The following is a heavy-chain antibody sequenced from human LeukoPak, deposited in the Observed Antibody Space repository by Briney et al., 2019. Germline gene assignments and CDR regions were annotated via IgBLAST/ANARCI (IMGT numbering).Heavy chain of an antibody. Sequence: GGSLRLSCAASGFPFSSYSMNWVRQAPGKGLEWVSSISSSSSYIYYADSVKGRFTISRDNAKNSLYLQMNSLRAEDTAVYYCAREGKYYGSGSHRDGFDIWGQGTMVTVSS. J-gene: IGHJ3*02. CDR1: GFPFSSYS. V-gene: IGHV3-21*01. CDR2: ISSSSSYI. CDR3: AREGKYYGSGSHRDGFDI. D-gene: IGHD3-10*01.